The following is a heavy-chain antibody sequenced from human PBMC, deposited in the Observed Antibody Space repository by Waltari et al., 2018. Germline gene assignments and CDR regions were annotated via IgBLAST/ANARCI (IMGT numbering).Heavy chain of an antibody. CDR2: IYTNGRT. J-gene: IGHJ4*02. CDR3: ARMTGSGLFDY. CDR1: GVPISSGSVY. Sequence: QVQLQGSGPGLVKPSQTLFPTCTVSGVPISSGSVYWGWIRRTAGKGLEWIGHIYTNGRTDYNPSLRSRVTISVDTSKSEFSLKLSSVTAADTALYFCARMTGSGLFDYWGQETLVTVSS. D-gene: IGHD3-9*01. V-gene: IGHV4-61*02.